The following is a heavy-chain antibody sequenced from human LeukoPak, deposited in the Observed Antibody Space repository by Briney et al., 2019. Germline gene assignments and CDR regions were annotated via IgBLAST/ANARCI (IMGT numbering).Heavy chain of an antibody. CDR3: ARDPGAYSSSPIDY. D-gene: IGHD6-6*01. V-gene: IGHV3-23*01. Sequence: GGSLRLSCAASGFTFSSYAMNWVRQAPGKGLEWVSAISGSGGSTYYADSVKGRFTISRDNAKNSLFLQMNSLRAEDTAVYYCARDPGAYSSSPIDYWGQGTLVTVSS. CDR2: ISGSGGST. CDR1: GFTFSSYA. J-gene: IGHJ4*02.